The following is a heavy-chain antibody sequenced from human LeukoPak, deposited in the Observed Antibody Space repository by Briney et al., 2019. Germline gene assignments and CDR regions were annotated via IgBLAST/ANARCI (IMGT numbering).Heavy chain of an antibody. Sequence: SETLSLTCTVSGGSISSYYGSWIRQPPGKGLEWIGYIYYSGSTNYNPSLKSRVTISVDTSKNQFSLKLSSVTAADTAVYYCARAAAAGKGSLDYWGQGTLVTVSS. CDR3: ARAAAAGKGSLDY. CDR1: GGSISSYY. V-gene: IGHV4-59*01. J-gene: IGHJ4*02. CDR2: IYYSGST. D-gene: IGHD6-13*01.